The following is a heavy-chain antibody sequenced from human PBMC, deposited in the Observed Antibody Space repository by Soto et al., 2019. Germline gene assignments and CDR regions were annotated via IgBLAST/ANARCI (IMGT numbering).Heavy chain of an antibody. CDR2: IIPIFGTA. Sequence: SVKVSCKASGGTFSSYAISWGRQAPGQGLEWMGGIIPIFGTANYAQKFQGRVTITADESTSTAYMELSSLRSEDTAVYYCARGVARSSEITNYYYGMDVWGQGTTVTVSS. D-gene: IGHD6-6*01. CDR1: GGTFSSYA. CDR3: ARGVARSSEITNYYYGMDV. J-gene: IGHJ6*02. V-gene: IGHV1-69*01.